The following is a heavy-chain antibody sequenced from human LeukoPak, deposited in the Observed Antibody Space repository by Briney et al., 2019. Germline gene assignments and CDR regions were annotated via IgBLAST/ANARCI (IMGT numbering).Heavy chain of an antibody. CDR1: GFTFTIYW. J-gene: IGHJ3*02. CDR3: ARDLITMIVVVSYDAFDI. Sequence: GGSLRLSCAASGFTFTIYWMSWVRQAPGKGLEWVANIKQDGSEKYYVDSVKGRFTISRDNAKNSLYLQMNSLRAEDTAVYYCARDLITMIVVVSYDAFDIWGQGTMVTVSS. D-gene: IGHD3-22*01. V-gene: IGHV3-7*01. CDR2: IKQDGSEK.